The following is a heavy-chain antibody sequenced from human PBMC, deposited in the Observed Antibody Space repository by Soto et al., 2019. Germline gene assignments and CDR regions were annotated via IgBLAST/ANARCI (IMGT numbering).Heavy chain of an antibody. CDR1: GYTFTSYA. CDR2: INAGNGNT. Sequence: ASVKGSCKASGYTFTSYAMHWVRQAPGQRLEWMGWINAGNGNTKYSQKFQGRVTITRDTSASTAYMELSSLRSEDTAVYYCARALMTTVTHVDYWGQGTLVTVSS. D-gene: IGHD4-17*01. V-gene: IGHV1-3*01. CDR3: ARALMTTVTHVDY. J-gene: IGHJ4*02.